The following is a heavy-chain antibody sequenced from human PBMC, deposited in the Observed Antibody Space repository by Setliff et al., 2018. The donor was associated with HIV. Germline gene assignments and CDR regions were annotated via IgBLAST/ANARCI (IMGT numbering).Heavy chain of an antibody. V-gene: IGHV4-34*01. Sequence: SETLSLTCSVYGGSLSGYFWTWIRQSPGKGLEWIGDINHSGTINYNPSLKSRVTISMDTSKRQFSLTLTSVTAADTAVYYCARTARVFDFWGQGILVTVSS. CDR2: INHSGTI. J-gene: IGHJ4*02. CDR3: ARTARVFDF. CDR1: GGSLSGYF.